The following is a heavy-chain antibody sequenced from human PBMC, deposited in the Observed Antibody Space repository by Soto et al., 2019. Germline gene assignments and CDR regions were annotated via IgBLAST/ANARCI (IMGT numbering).Heavy chain of an antibody. V-gene: IGHV3-49*03. CDR3: TRPYYYDSSGPDY. D-gene: IGHD3-22*01. J-gene: IGHJ4*02. CDR1: GFTFGDYA. CDR2: IRSKAYGGTT. Sequence: GGSLRLSCTASGFTFGDYAMSWFRQAPGKGLEWVGFIRSKAYGGTTEYAASVKGRFTISRDDSKSIAYLQMNSLKTEDTAVYYCTRPYYYDSSGPDYWGQGTLVTVSS.